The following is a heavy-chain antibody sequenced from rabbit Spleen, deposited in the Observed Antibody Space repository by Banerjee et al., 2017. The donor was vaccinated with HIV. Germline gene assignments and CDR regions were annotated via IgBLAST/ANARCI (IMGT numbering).Heavy chain of an antibody. J-gene: IGHJ6*01. Sequence: QEQLEESGGDLVKPEGSLTLTCTASGFSFSGSYWICWVRQAPGKGLEWIACIGIAGGSPGYASWAKGRFTISKTSSTTVTLQMTSLTGADTATYFCARSARYVVYAAGQTTDYYGMDLWGPGTLVTVS. D-gene: IGHD4-2*01. CDR3: ARSARYVVYAAGQTTDYYGMDL. CDR1: GFSFSGSYW. CDR2: IGIAGGSP. V-gene: IGHV1S45*01.